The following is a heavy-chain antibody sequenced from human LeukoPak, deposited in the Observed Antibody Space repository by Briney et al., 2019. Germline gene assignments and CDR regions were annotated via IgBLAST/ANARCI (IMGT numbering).Heavy chain of an antibody. CDR2: IHNSGNT. V-gene: IGHV4-59*12. CDR3: ARGRNGYNFFDY. Sequence: SETLSLTCRVSGGSLSGDYWTWIRQPPGKGLEWIGFIHNSGNTNYNPSLKSRVTILLDMSKKQFSLSLSSVTAADTAVYYCARGRNGYNFFDYWGQGTLVSVSS. CDR1: GGSLSGDY. D-gene: IGHD5-24*01. J-gene: IGHJ4*02.